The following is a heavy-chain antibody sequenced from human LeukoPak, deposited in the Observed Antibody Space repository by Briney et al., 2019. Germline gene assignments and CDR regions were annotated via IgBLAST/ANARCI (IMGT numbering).Heavy chain of an antibody. CDR1: GFTFSSYG. CDR2: ISGSRTST. CDR3: AKDGGQGADY. V-gene: IGHV3-23*01. Sequence: GGSLRLSCAASGFTFSSYGMSWVRQAPGKGLEWVSAISGSRTSTYYADSVKGRFTISRDNSKNTLYLQMNSLRAEDTALYYCAKDGGQGADYWGQGTLVSVSS. J-gene: IGHJ4*02. D-gene: IGHD3-16*01.